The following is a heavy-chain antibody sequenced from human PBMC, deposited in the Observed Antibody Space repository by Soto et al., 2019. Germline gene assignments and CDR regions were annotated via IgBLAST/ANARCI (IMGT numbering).Heavy chain of an antibody. Sequence: EVQLVESGGGLVQPGGSLRLSCAASGFTFSSYAMSWVRQAPGKGLEWVSAISGSGGSTYYADSVKGRFTISRDNSKNTLYLQMNSLRAEDTAVYYCAKKRKQYSSSWGVFDYWGQGTLVTVSS. CDR3: AKKRKQYSSSWGVFDY. CDR2: ISGSGGST. D-gene: IGHD6-13*01. CDR1: GFTFSSYA. V-gene: IGHV3-23*04. J-gene: IGHJ4*02.